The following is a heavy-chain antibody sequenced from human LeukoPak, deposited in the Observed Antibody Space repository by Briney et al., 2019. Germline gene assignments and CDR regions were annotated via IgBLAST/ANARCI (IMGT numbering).Heavy chain of an antibody. J-gene: IGHJ4*02. CDR3: AKGDRANFDWSYTFDY. CDR1: GFTFSSYA. CDR2: ISGSGGST. Sequence: PGGSLRLSCAASGFTFSSYAMSWVRQAPGKGLEWVSSISGSGGSTFYADSVKGRFTISRDNSKNTLYLQMNSLRAEDTAVYYCAKGDRANFDWSYTFDYWGQGTLVTVSS. D-gene: IGHD3-9*01. V-gene: IGHV3-23*01.